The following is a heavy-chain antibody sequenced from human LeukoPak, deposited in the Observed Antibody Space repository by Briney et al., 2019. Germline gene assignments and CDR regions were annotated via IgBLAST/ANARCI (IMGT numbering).Heavy chain of an antibody. CDR3: ARGIFGMVINAFDI. D-gene: IGHD3-3*01. CDR2: ISYIGSTNYNPSTNYNPT. J-gene: IGHJ3*02. Sequence: PSETLSLTCTVSGGSINSYSWSWIRQPPGKGLEWIGYISYIGSTNYNPSTNYNPTNYNPSLRSRVTISVETSKNQFSLKLSSVTAADTAVYYRARGIFGMVINAFDIWGQGTMVTVAS. V-gene: IGHV4-59*01. CDR1: GGSINSYS.